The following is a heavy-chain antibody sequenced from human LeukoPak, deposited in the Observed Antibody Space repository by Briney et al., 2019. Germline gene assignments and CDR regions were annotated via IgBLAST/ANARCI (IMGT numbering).Heavy chain of an antibody. V-gene: IGHV3-7*01. Sequence: GGSLRLSCEASGFTFSNYWMTWVRQAPGKGLEWVANIKEDGTEIYYVDSVKGRFTISRDNAKSSLYLQMNSLRAEDTAIYYCGRAMDVWGQGTRVTVSS. J-gene: IGHJ6*02. CDR3: GRAMDV. CDR2: IKEDGTEI. CDR1: GFTFSNYW.